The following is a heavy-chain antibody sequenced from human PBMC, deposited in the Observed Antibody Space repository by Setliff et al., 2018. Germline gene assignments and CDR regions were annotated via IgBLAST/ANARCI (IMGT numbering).Heavy chain of an antibody. J-gene: IGHJ4*02. CDR3: RVWVTMIEVDS. Sequence: SETLSLTCAVYGASFSGTYCSWIRQSPGKGLEWIGEINHSGSPNYNPSLKSRVTMSVDTSKNQFSLKLTSVTAADTAVYYCRVWVTMIEVDSWAQGTLVTVSS. D-gene: IGHD3-22*01. V-gene: IGHV4-34*01. CDR2: INHSGSP. CDR1: GASFSGTY.